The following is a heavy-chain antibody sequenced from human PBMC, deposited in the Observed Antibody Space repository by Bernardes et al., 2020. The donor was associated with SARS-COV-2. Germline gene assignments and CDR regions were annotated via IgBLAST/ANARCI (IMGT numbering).Heavy chain of an antibody. D-gene: IGHD2-15*01. CDR1: AYSCSSSW. Sequence: GETLKISCKASAYSCSSSWIGWVRQMSGQGLAWMGIVYPGDSDLRYSPSFQGQVTISADKSISTAYLQWSSLKASDTAMYYCARRGCSGTDCFAYWGQGTLVTVSS. CDR2: VYPGDSDL. CDR3: ARRGCSGTDCFAY. J-gene: IGHJ4*02. V-gene: IGHV5-51*01.